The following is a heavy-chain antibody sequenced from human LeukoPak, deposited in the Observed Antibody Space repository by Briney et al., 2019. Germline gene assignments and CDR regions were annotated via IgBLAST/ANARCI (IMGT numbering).Heavy chain of an antibody. J-gene: IGHJ1*01. CDR1: GDSVSSNSAA. CDR2: TYYRSKWYN. CDR3: ARHGVVSHRPLRRYFQH. Sequence: SQTLSLTCAISGDSVSSNSAAWNWIRQSPSRGLEWLGRTYYRSKWYNDYAVSVKSRITINPDTSKNQFSLQLNSVTPEDTAVYYCARHGVVSHRPLRRYFQHWGQGTLVTVSS. D-gene: IGHD4-23*01. V-gene: IGHV6-1*01.